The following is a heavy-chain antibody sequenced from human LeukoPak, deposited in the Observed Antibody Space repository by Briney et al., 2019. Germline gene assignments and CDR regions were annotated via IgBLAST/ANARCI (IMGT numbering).Heavy chain of an antibody. CDR1: GFTFGSYS. D-gene: IGHD2-8*01. V-gene: IGHV3-21*01. CDR2: ISSSSSYI. CDR3: AREYCTNGVCYKRFDY. J-gene: IGHJ4*02. Sequence: GSLRLSCAASGFTFGSYSMNWVRQAPGKGLEWVSSISSSSSYIYYADSVKGRFTISRDNSKDTLYLQMGSLRAEDMAVYYCAREYCTNGVCYKRFDYWGQGTLVTVSS.